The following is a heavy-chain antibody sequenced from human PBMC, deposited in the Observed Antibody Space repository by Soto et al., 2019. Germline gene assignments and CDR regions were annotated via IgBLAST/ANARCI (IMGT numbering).Heavy chain of an antibody. CDR1: GVSISSGGYY. CDR2: IYYNGNT. D-gene: IGHD3-22*01. V-gene: IGHV4-31*03. J-gene: IGHJ5*02. CDR3: ASVPVVVITVPGLDP. Sequence: SETLSLTCTVSGVSISSGGYYWSWIRQHPGRGLEWIGYIYYNGNTYYNPSLKSRVTVSLDTSKNQFSLNVRSVTAADTPVYYCASVPVVVITVPGLDPGGQGTRVTVS.